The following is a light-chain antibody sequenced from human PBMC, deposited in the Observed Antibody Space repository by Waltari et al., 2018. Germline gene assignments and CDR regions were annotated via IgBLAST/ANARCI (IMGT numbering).Light chain of an antibody. CDR3: MQTLQTPPYT. V-gene: IGKV2-28*01. CDR1: QNLLHSNGNNY. CDR2: LGC. J-gene: IGKJ2*01. Sequence: DIVMTQSPVSLPVTPGEPASVSCRSSQNLLHSNGNNYLDWYLQKPGQSPQLLIYLGCNLASGVPDRYSGSGSGTDFTLRISRVEAEYVGIYYCMQTLQTPPYTFGQGTRLEIK.